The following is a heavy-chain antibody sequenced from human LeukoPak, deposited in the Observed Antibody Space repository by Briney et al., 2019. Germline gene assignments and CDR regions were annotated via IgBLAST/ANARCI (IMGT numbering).Heavy chain of an antibody. Sequence: EASVKVSCKAPGGTFSNYAISCVRQAPGQGLEWMGRIIPILGIANYAQKFQGRVTITADKSTSTAYMELSSLRSEDTAVYYCARETPVSVTNGRSSGMDVCPQGHTVTVSS. D-gene: IGHD4-17*01. CDR1: GGTFSNYA. CDR2: IIPILGIA. CDR3: ARETPVSVTNGRSSGMDV. V-gene: IGHV1-69*04. J-gene: IGHJ6*02.